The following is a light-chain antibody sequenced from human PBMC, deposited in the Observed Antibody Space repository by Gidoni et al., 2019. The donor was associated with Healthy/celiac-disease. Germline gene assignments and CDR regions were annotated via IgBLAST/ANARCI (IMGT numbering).Light chain of an antibody. CDR2: GAS. V-gene: IGKV3-15*01. CDR1: QSVSSN. CDR3: QQYNNWPPYT. J-gene: IGKJ2*01. Sequence: IVMTQSPATLSVSPGERATLSCRASQSVSSNLAWYQQKPGQAPRLLIYGASTRATGIPARFSGSGSGTECTITISSLQSEDVAVYYGQQYNNWPPYTFGQGTKLEIK.